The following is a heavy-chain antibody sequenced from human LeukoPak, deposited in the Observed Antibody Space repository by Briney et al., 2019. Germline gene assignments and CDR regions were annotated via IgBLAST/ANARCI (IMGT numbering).Heavy chain of an antibody. CDR1: GFTFSNYN. V-gene: IGHV3-48*01. J-gene: IGHJ4*02. Sequence: PGGSLRLSCAASGFTFSNYNMKWVRQAPGKGLEWVAYISSSSTIYYADSVKGRFTISRDNAKNSLYLQMNSLGAEDTAVYYCAIPNDYWGQGTLVTVSS. CDR3: AIPNDY. CDR2: ISSSSTI.